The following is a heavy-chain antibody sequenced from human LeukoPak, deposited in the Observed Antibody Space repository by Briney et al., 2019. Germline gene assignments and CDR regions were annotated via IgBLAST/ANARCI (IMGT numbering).Heavy chain of an antibody. Sequence: GRSLRLSCAASGFTFSSYGMHWVRQAPGKGLEWVAVIWYDGSNKYYADSVKGRFTISRDNSKNTLYLQMNSLRDEDTALYYCAKRALGSFYYFDYWGQGALVTVSS. CDR1: GFTFSSYG. V-gene: IGHV3-33*06. J-gene: IGHJ4*02. CDR2: IWYDGSNK. CDR3: AKRALGSFYYFDY.